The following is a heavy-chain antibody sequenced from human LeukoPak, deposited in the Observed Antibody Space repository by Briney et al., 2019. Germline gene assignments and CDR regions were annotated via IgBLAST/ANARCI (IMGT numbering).Heavy chain of an antibody. Sequence: SETLSLTCTVSGGSISSYYWSWIRQPPGKGLEWIGYIYYSGSTNYNPSLKSRVTISVDTSKNQFSLKLSSVTAADTAVYYCASLPRRQNPYGSGSYYNAAYYYYMDVWGKGTTVTVSS. CDR1: GGSISSYY. J-gene: IGHJ6*03. D-gene: IGHD3-10*01. CDR3: ASLPRRQNPYGSGSYYNAAYYYYMDV. CDR2: IYYSGST. V-gene: IGHV4-59*12.